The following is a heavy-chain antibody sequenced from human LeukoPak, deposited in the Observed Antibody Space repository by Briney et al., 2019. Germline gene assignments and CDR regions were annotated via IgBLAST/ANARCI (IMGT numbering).Heavy chain of an antibody. Sequence: GGSLRLSCAASGFTFSDSYMTWIRQAPGKGLEWVSYITTSSSYTNSADSVKGRFTISRDNAKNSLYLQMNSLRAEDSAVYYCASGYDLYYFDYWGQGTLVTVSS. J-gene: IGHJ4*02. CDR3: ASGYDLYYFDY. CDR2: ITTSSSYT. CDR1: GFTFSDSY. V-gene: IGHV3-11*03. D-gene: IGHD5-12*01.